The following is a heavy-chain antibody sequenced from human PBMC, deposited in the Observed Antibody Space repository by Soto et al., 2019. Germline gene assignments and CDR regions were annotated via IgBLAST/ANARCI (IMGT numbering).Heavy chain of an antibody. J-gene: IGHJ6*02. D-gene: IGHD1-26*01. Sequence: ASVKVSCKXSGYTFTAYHIHWVRHAPGQGLEWRGWINPNSGGANYAQKFEGRVTMTRDTSISTVYMELSRLGSDDTALYYCARDYSGHGMDVWGQGTTVTVSS. CDR3: ARDYSGHGMDV. CDR1: GYTFTAYH. V-gene: IGHV1-2*02. CDR2: INPNSGGA.